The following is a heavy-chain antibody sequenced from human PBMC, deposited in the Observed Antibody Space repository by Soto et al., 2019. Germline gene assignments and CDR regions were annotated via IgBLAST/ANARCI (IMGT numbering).Heavy chain of an antibody. CDR3: AKDVESGWYEAFDY. CDR2: IRSFDYRT. D-gene: IGHD6-19*01. J-gene: IGHJ4*02. Sequence: GGSLRLSCTASCFAFSQYGLSWVRQAPGKGLEWVSSIRSFDYRTNYADSVKGRFTISRDNSKSTLSLQMNSLRAEDTAVYYCAKDVESGWYEAFDYWGPGTLVTVSS. V-gene: IGHV3-23*01. CDR1: CFAFSQYG.